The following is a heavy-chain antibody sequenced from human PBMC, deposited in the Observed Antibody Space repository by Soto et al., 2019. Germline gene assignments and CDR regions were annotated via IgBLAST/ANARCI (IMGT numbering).Heavy chain of an antibody. CDR1: GYTFTDYY. CDR2: INPNSGGT. V-gene: IGHV1-2*02. CDR3: ARWQLLDY. J-gene: IGHJ4*02. D-gene: IGHD2-15*01. Sequence: ASVKVSCKASGYTFTDYYMHWVRQAPGQGLEWMGWINPNSGGTYAAQKFQGRVAMTRDTSINTAYMELSRLRSDDTAVYYCARWQLLDYWGQGTLVTVSS.